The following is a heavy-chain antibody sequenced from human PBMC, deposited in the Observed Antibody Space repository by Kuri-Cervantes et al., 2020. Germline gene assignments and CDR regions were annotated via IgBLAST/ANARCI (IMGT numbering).Heavy chain of an antibody. D-gene: IGHD3-16*01. CDR3: ARVRAVSGAYNDYAPLGY. V-gene: IGHV3-33*01. CDR2: IWYDGSNK. Sequence: GGSLRLSCAASGFTFRNHGMHWVRQAPGKGLEWVATIWYDGSNKYYTDSVKGRFTVSRDNSKKTLYLQMYSLTAEDTAVYYCARVRAVSGAYNDYAPLGYWGQGTLVTVSS. J-gene: IGHJ4*02. CDR1: GFTFRNHG.